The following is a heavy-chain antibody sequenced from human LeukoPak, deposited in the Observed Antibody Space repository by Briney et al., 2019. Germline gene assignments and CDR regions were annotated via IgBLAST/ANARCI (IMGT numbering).Heavy chain of an antibody. CDR2: IYSGGST. CDR3: ARGYAPGLRNPHYDF. Sequence: PGGSLRLSCAASGFTFRSSAMSWVRQAPGKGLEWVSLIYSGGSTYYADSVKGRFTISRDNSKNTLFLQMNSLRAEDTAVYYCARGYAPGLRNPHYDFWGQGTLVTVSS. CDR1: GFTFRSSA. D-gene: IGHD4-17*01. J-gene: IGHJ4*02. V-gene: IGHV3-53*01.